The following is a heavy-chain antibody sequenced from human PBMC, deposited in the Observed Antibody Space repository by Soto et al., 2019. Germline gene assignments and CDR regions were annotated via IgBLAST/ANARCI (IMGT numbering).Heavy chain of an antibody. J-gene: IGHJ6*02. CDR3: ASLANSGSYYYYYGMDV. CDR1: GGSISSSSYY. CDR2: IYYSGST. V-gene: IGHV4-39*01. Sequence: SETLSLTCTVSGGSISSSSYYWVWIRQPPGKGLEWIGSIYYSGSTYYNPSLKSRVTISVDTSKNQFSLKLSSVTAADTAVYYCASLANSGSYYYYYGMDVWGQGTTVTVSS. D-gene: IGHD1-26*01.